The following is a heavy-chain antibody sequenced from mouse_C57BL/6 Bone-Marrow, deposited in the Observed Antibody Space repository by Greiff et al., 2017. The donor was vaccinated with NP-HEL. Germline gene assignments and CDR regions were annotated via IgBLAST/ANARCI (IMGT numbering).Heavy chain of an antibody. J-gene: IGHJ3*01. CDR2: INPNNGGT. CDR3: AKRHYSNYCWFAY. D-gene: IGHD2-5*01. Sequence: EVQLQQSGPELVKPGASVKISCKASGYTFTDYYMNWVKQSHGKSLEWIGDINPNNGGTSYNQKFKGKATLTVDKSSSTAYMELRSLTSEDSAVYYCAKRHYSNYCWFAYWGQGTLVTVSA. CDR1: GYTFTDYY. V-gene: IGHV1-26*01.